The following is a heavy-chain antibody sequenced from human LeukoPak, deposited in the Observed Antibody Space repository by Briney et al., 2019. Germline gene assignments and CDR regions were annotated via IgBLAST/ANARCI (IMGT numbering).Heavy chain of an antibody. J-gene: IGHJ4*02. CDR1: GGSISSGDYY. D-gene: IGHD3-22*01. CDR3: ARAPYDSSGYLDY. V-gene: IGHV4-30-4*01. CDR2: IYYSGST. Sequence: SETLSLTCTVSGGSISSGDYYWSWIRQPPGTGLEWIGYIYYSGSTYYNPSLKSRVTISVDTSKNQFSLKLSSVTAADTAVYYCARAPYDSSGYLDYWGQGTLVTVSS.